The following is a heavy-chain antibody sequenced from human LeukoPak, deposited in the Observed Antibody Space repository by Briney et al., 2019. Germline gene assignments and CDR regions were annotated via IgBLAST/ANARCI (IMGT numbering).Heavy chain of an antibody. CDR3: ATDFYDST. Sequence: PGGSLRLSCVASGFTFGKYWMSWVRQAPGKGLEWVGRIRSNSDGGTIDYAAPVKGRFTLSRDDSKTTLYLQMNSLQTEDTAVYYCATDFYDSTWGQGTLVTVSS. V-gene: IGHV3-15*01. CDR2: IRSNSDGGTI. CDR1: GFTFGKYW. D-gene: IGHD3-22*01. J-gene: IGHJ5*02.